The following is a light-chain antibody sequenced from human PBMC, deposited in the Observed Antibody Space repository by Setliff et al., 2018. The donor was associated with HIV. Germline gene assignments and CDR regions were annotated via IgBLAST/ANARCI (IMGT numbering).Light chain of an antibody. V-gene: IGLV1-44*01. CDR1: SSNIGSNT. Sequence: QSVLTQPPSASGTPGQRVTISCSGSSSNIGSNTVNWYRQLPGTAPKLLIYSNNQRPSGLPDRFSGSKSATSASLGISGLQSEDEADYYCAAWDDSLNGQVFGTGTKV. CDR2: SNN. CDR3: AAWDDSLNGQV. J-gene: IGLJ1*01.